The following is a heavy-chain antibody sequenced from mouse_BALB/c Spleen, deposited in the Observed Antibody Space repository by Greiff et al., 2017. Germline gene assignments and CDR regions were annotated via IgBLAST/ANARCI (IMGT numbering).Heavy chain of an antibody. V-gene: IGHV5-4*02. CDR1: GFTFSDYC. Sequence: EVKLMESGGGLVQPGGSLKLSCAASGFTFSDYCMSWVRQTPEKRLEWVATISDGGSYTYYPDSVKGRFTISRDNAKNNLYLQMSSLKSEDTALYYCAREDFAYGGQGTLVTVSA. J-gene: IGHJ3*01. CDR3: AREDFAY. CDR2: ISDGGSYT.